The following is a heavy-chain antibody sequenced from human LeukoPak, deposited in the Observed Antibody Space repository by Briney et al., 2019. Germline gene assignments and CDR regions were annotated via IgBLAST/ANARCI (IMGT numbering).Heavy chain of an antibody. CDR1: GGSVNRYY. J-gene: IGHJ6*03. CDR3: ARSTNYYYCYLDV. Sequence: PSETLSLTCSASGGSVNRYYWSWIRQPPGKGLEWIGFIYYSGATNYSPSLESRVTISIDTSRNQFSLRLTSVTAADTAVYFCARSTNYYYCYLDVWGRGTAVTVS. CDR2: IYYSGAT. V-gene: IGHV4-59*02.